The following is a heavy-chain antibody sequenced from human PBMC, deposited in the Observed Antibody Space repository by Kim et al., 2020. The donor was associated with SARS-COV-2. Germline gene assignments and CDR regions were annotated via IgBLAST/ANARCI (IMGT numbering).Heavy chain of an antibody. CDR3: ARGMVGVVPSPILGLGPYFEYFIMDV. V-gene: IGHV4-34*01. Sequence: SETLSLTCSVYGGSFSGYYWSWIRQPPGKGLEWIGQIDHSGSTNYNPSLKSRVTISTDMSRNQFSLRLSSVTAADTGFYYCARGMVGVVPSPILGLGPYFEYFIMDVWGHGSTVTVSS. D-gene: IGHD1-26*01. J-gene: IGHJ6*02. CDR1: GGSFSGYY. CDR2: IDHSGST.